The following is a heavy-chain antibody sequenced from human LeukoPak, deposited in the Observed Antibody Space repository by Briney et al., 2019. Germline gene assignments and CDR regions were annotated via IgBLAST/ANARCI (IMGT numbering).Heavy chain of an antibody. V-gene: IGHV3-23*01. D-gene: IGHD1-26*01. CDR2: ISSSGDRT. CDR1: GFTFSSYG. CDR3: GSPPTASSGSYTPQ. J-gene: IGHJ4*02. Sequence: GGSLRLSCEASGFTFSSYGMTWVRQAPGKGPEWVSAISSSGDRTYYADSVRGRFTISRDNPKNTLYLQMNSLRAEDTAVYYCGSPPTASSGSYTPQGGQGTLVTVSS.